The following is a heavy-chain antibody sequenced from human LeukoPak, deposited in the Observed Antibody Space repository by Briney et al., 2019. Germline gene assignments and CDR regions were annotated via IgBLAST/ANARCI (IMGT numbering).Heavy chain of an antibody. CDR3: AKDSGGYTYVFDY. V-gene: IGHV3-30*18. CDR1: GFTFSSYG. J-gene: IGHJ4*02. Sequence: GGSLRLSCAASGFTFSSYGMHWVRQAPGKGLEWVAVISYDGSNKYYADSVKGRFTISRDNSKNTRYLQMNSLRAEDTAVYYCAKDSGGYTYVFDYWGQGTLVTVSS. CDR2: ISYDGSNK. D-gene: IGHD5-18*01.